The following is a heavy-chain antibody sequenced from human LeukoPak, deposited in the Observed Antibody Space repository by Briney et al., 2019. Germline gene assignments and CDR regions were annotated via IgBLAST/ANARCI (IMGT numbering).Heavy chain of an antibody. J-gene: IGHJ3*02. CDR3: ARHSPMIVVADDAFDI. D-gene: IGHD3-22*01. CDR2: IYTSGCT. CDR1: GGSISSYY. V-gene: IGHV4-4*09. Sequence: PSETLSLTCTVSGGSISSYYWSWIRQPPGKGLEWIGYIYTSGCTNYNPSLKSRVTISVDTSKNQFSLKLSSVTAADTAVYYCARHSPMIVVADDAFDIWGQGTMVTVSS.